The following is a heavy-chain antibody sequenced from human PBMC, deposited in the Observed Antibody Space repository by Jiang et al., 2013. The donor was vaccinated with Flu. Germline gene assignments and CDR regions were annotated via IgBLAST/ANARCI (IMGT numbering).Heavy chain of an antibody. J-gene: IGHJ6*02. V-gene: IGHV1-2*04. CDR3: ARGVYCSGGSCYSTTPYYYYYGMDV. CDR2: INPNSGGT. D-gene: IGHD2-15*01. CDR1: GYTFTGYY. Sequence: QLVESGAEVKKPGASVKVSCKASGYTFTGYYMHWVRQAPGQGLEWMGWINPNSGGTNYAQKFQGWVTMTRDTSINTAYMELSSLRSEDTAVYYCARGVYCSGGSCYSTTPYYYYYGMDVWGQGTTVTVSS.